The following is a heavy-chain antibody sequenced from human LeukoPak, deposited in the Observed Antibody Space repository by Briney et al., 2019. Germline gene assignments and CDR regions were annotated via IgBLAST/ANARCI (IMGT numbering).Heavy chain of an antibody. D-gene: IGHD3-3*01. Sequence: GASVKVSCKASGGTFSSYAISWVRQAPGQGLEWMGGIIPIFGTANYAQKFQGRVTITADESTSTAYMELSSLRSEDTAVYYCARDPGTYYDFWSGSNFFDYWGQGTLVTVSS. J-gene: IGHJ4*02. CDR2: IIPIFGTA. CDR1: GGTFSSYA. CDR3: ARDPGTYYDFWSGSNFFDY. V-gene: IGHV1-69*13.